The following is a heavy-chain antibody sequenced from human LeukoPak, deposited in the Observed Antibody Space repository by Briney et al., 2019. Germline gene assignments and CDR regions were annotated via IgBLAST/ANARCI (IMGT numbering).Heavy chain of an antibody. J-gene: IGHJ4*02. CDR1: GFTFDDYA. CDR2: ISWNSGSI. Sequence: GGSLRLSCAASGFTFDDYAMHWVRQAPGKGLEWVSGISWNSGSIGYADSVKGRFTISRDNAKNSLYLQMNSLRAEDTALYYCAKTTYYYDSSALGYFDYWGQGTLVTVSS. D-gene: IGHD3-22*01. CDR3: AKTTYYYDSSALGYFDY. V-gene: IGHV3-9*01.